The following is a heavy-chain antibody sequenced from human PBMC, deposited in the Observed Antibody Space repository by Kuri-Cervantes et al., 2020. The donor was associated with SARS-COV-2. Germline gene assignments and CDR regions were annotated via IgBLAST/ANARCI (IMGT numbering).Heavy chain of an antibody. CDR2: INSDGSST. D-gene: IGHD3-22*01. J-gene: IGHJ3*02. Sequence: GGSLRLSCAASGFTFSSYWMHWVRQAPGKGLVWVSCINSDGSSTSYADSVKGRFTISRDNAKNTLYLQMNSLRAKDTAVYYCAREGYYYDSTEANREGINAFDIWGQGTMVTVSS. V-gene: IGHV3-74*01. CDR3: AREGYYYDSTEANREGINAFDI. CDR1: GFTFSSYW.